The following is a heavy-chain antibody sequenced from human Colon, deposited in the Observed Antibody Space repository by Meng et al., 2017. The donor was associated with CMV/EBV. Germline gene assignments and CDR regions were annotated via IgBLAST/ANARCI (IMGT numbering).Heavy chain of an antibody. CDR1: GGSISSGDYY. V-gene: IGHV4-30-4*08. J-gene: IGHJ4*02. CDR2: MYYSGNT. D-gene: IGHD2-21*01. Sequence: SETLSLTCTVSGGSISSGDYYWSWTRQPPGKGLEWIGYMYYSGNTFYNPSLKSRVTISGDTSKKQFSLKLRSVTAADAAVYFCARGALDHINCGGDCALDYWGQGTLVTV. CDR3: ARGALDHINCGGDCALDY.